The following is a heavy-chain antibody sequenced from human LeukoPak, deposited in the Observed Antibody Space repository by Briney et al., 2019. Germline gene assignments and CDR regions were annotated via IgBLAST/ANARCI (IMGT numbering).Heavy chain of an antibody. D-gene: IGHD3-22*01. CDR2: ISLNNDPI. V-gene: IGHV3-48*02. Sequence: GRSLRLSCAASGFTFSSYGMNWVRQAPGKGLEWVSFISLNNDPIYYADSVQGRFPVSRDNAKNTLFLKMSSLRDEDTAVYYCGRVPNSGGYYPSDSWGEGTLVTVSS. CDR3: GRVPNSGGYYPSDS. CDR1: GFTFSSYG. J-gene: IGHJ4*02.